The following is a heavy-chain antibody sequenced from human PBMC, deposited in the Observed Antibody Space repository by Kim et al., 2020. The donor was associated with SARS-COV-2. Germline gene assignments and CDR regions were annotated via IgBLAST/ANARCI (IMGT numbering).Heavy chain of an antibody. CDR1: GFTFSSAW. CDR3: TTDRFMGLRGAVAPFDY. CDR2: IKSKVDSGTT. D-gene: IGHD3-10*01. V-gene: IGHV3-15*01. J-gene: IGHJ4*02. Sequence: GGSLRLSCAASGFTFSSAWMTWVRQAPGKGLEWVGRIKSKVDSGTTDYAAPVKGRFIISRDDATNTLYLQMNSLKTDDTAVYYCTTDRFMGLRGAVAPFDYWGQGTLVTVSS.